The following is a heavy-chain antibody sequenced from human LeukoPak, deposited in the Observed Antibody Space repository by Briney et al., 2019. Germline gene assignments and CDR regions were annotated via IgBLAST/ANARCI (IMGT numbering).Heavy chain of an antibody. Sequence: SETLSLTCTVSGGSISSGDYYWSWIRQPPGKGLEWIGYIYYSGSTYYNPSLKSRVTISVDTSKNQFSLKLSSVTAADTAVYYCASFGYSSSWYRRVFDYWGQGTLVTVSS. D-gene: IGHD6-13*01. J-gene: IGHJ4*02. V-gene: IGHV4-30-4*01. CDR3: ASFGYSSSWYRRVFDY. CDR1: GGSISSGDYY. CDR2: IYYSGST.